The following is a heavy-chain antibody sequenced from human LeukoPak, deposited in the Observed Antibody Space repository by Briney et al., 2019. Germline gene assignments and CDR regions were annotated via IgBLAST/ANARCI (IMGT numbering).Heavy chain of an antibody. CDR2: IYHSGST. CDR3: ARDQFYRYMDV. D-gene: IGHD3-16*02. V-gene: IGHV4-38-2*02. Sequence: PSETLSLTRAVSGYSISSGYYWGWIRQPPGKGLEWIGSIYHSGSTYYNPSLKSRVTISVDTSKNQFSLKLSSVTAADTAVYYCARDQFYRYMDVWGKGTTVTVSS. J-gene: IGHJ6*03. CDR1: GYSISSGYY.